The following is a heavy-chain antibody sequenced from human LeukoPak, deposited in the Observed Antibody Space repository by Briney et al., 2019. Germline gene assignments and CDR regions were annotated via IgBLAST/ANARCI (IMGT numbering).Heavy chain of an antibody. J-gene: IGHJ4*02. D-gene: IGHD3-9*01. CDR3: ASAYQPSVGYFDWLLSGAFDY. V-gene: IGHV4-39*01. CDR1: GGSISSSSYY. CDR2: IYYSGST. Sequence: KPSETLSLTCTVSGGSISSSSYYWGWIRQPPGKGLEWIGSIYYSGSTYYNPSLKSRVTISVDTSKNQFSLKLSSVTAADTVVYYCASAYQPSVGYFDWLLSGAFDYWGQGTLVTVSS.